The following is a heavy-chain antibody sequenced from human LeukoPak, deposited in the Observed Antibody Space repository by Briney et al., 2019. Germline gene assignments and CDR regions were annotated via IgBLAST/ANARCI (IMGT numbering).Heavy chain of an antibody. CDR1: GYSISSGYY. Sequence: SETLSLTCTVSGYSISSGYYWGWIRQPPGKGLEWIGSIYHSGSTYYNPSLKSRVTISVDTSKNQFSLKLSSVTAADTAVYYCAGPPYDYYDSSGYYSHHAFDIWGQGTMVTVSS. J-gene: IGHJ3*02. CDR3: AGPPYDYYDSSGYYSHHAFDI. D-gene: IGHD3-22*01. CDR2: IYHSGST. V-gene: IGHV4-38-2*02.